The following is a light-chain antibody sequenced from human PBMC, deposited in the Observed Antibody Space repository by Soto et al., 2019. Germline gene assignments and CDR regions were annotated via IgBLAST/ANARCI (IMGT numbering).Light chain of an antibody. CDR2: DAS. J-gene: IGKJ3*01. CDR1: QSVGTY. V-gene: IGKV3-11*01. Sequence: EIVLTQSPATLSLSPGERATLSCRASQSVGTYLAWYQQKPGQAPRLLIYDASNRATGIPARFSGSGSGTDFPLTISSLEPEDFAVYYCQQRSSWPLFTFGPGTKVDIK. CDR3: QQRSSWPLFT.